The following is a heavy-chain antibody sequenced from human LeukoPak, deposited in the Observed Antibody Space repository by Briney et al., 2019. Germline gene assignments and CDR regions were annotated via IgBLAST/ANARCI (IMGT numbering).Heavy chain of an antibody. CDR3: VREWRGIASHFHGMDL. CDR2: LGTNGDT. Sequence: PGGSLRLSCVASDFSFNIYDMYWVRQAAGRGLEWVSALGTNGDTFYLGSVKGRFTISRENGKNSLYLHMNSLGVDDSAVYYCVREWRGIASHFHGMDLWGQGTTVTVSS. CDR1: DFSFNIYD. D-gene: IGHD6-6*01. J-gene: IGHJ6*02. V-gene: IGHV3-13*01.